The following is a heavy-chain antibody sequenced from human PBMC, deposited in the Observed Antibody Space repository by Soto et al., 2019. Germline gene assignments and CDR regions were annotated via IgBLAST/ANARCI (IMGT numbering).Heavy chain of an antibody. J-gene: IGHJ5*02. CDR1: GFTFSDYY. D-gene: IGHD1-20*01. CDR3: ARDLRMEYNWNDGIWFDP. V-gene: IGHV3-11*01. Sequence: GGSLRLSCAASGFTFSDYYMSWIRQAPGKGLEWVSYISSSGSTIYYADSVKGRFTISRDNAKNSLYLQMNSLRAEDTAVYYCARDLRMEYNWNDGIWFDPWGQGTLVTVSS. CDR2: ISSSGSTI.